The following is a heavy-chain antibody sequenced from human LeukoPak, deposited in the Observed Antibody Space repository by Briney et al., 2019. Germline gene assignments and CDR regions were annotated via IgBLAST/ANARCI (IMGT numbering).Heavy chain of an antibody. D-gene: IGHD6-13*01. V-gene: IGHV1-2*02. J-gene: IGHJ4*02. CDR3: ATAPRYSSSRPPFDY. CDR1: GYTFTGYY. Sequence: ASVKVSCKASGYTFTGYYMHWVRPAPGQGLEWMGWVNPNNGGTNYAQKFQGRVTMTRDTSINTGYMELSRLRSDDTAVYYCATAPRYSSSRPPFDYWGQGTLVTVSS. CDR2: VNPNNGGT.